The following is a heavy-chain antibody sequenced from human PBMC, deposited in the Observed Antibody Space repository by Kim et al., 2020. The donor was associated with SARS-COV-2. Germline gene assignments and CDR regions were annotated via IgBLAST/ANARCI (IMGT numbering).Heavy chain of an antibody. J-gene: IGHJ4*02. CDR3: ARDRLSGSYLFDY. Sequence: YADSVKGRFTISRDNSKNTLYLQMNSLRAEDTAVYYCARDRLSGSYLFDYWGQGTLVTVSS. D-gene: IGHD1-26*01. V-gene: IGHV3-66*01.